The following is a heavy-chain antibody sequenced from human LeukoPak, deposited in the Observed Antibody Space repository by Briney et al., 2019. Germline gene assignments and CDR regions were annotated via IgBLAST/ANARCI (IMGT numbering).Heavy chain of an antibody. CDR2: IYYSGST. Sequence: PSETLSLTCTVSGGSISSYYWSWIRQPPGKGLEWIGYIYYSGSTNYNPSLKSRVTISVDTSKNQFSLKLSSVTAADTAVYYCARLGNYGDYGLDYWGQGTLVTVSS. V-gene: IGHV4-59*08. J-gene: IGHJ4*02. CDR1: GGSISSYY. D-gene: IGHD4-17*01. CDR3: ARLGNYGDYGLDY.